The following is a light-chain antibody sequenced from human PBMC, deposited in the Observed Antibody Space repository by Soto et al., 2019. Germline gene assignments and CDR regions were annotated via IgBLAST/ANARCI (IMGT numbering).Light chain of an antibody. CDR3: QQYNNLPFS. J-gene: IGKJ5*01. CDR1: QAVPTN. V-gene: IGKV3-15*01. CDR2: DIS. Sequence: EIRMTRFPAIGSASPGGGATLSCRAAQAVPTNFAWYQQKRGKPTRPLIYDISTRETGVLARFSGSGSGTEFTLTISGLQSEDFALYFCQQYNNLPFSFGQGTRLEIK.